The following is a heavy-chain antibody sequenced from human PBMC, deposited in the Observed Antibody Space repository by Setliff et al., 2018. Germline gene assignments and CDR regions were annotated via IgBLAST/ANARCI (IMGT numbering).Heavy chain of an antibody. Sequence: GESLKISCKGSGFSFTDFWIGWVRQMPGKGLEWMGLIYAGDSDTRYNPSFQGRVTMSADKSINTAYLQWSSLKASDTAIYYCARQKSAGSGNNWFDPWGQGTLVTVSS. CDR2: IYAGDSDT. CDR3: ARQKSAGSGNNWFDP. D-gene: IGHD3-10*01. CDR1: GFSFTDFW. J-gene: IGHJ5*02. V-gene: IGHV5-51*01.